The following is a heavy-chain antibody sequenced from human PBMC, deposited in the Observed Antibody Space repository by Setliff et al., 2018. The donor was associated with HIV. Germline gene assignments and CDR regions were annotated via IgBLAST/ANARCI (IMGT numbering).Heavy chain of an antibody. D-gene: IGHD4-17*01. J-gene: IGHJ4*02. Sequence: PSETLSLTCTVSGGSISSSSYYMSWIRQAPGKGLEWVSYISSSSSYTNYADSVKGRFTISRDNAKNSLYLQMNSLRAEDMAVYYCARSHDYGDDRRLDYWGQGTLVTVSS. V-gene: IGHV3-11*03. CDR2: ISSSSSYT. CDR1: GGSISSSSYY. CDR3: ARSHDYGDDRRLDY.